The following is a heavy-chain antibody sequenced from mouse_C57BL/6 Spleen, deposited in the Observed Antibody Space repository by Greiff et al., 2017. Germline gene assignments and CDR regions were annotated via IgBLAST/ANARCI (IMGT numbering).Heavy chain of an antibody. J-gene: IGHJ2*01. CDR2: ISYDGSN. D-gene: IGHD4-1*02. Sequence: EVQLVESGPGLVKPSQSLSLTCSVTGYSITSGYYWNWIRQFPGNKLEWMGYISYDGSNNYNPSLKNRISITRDTSKNQFFLKLNSVTTEDTATYYCARVKATGPFDYWGQGTTLTVSS. CDR1: GYSITSGYY. V-gene: IGHV3-6*01. CDR3: ARVKATGPFDY.